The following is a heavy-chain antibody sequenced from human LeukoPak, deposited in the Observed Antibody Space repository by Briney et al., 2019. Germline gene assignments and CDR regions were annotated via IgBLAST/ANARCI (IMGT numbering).Heavy chain of an antibody. CDR2: IIPIFGTA. Sequence: GASVKVSCKASGGTLSSYAISWVRQVPGQGLEWMGGIIPIFGTANYAQKFQGRVTITADESTSTAYMELGSLRSEDTAVYYCARGYHSSGWYGASFDYWGQGTLVTVSS. CDR3: ARGYHSSGWYGASFDY. CDR1: GGTLSSYA. D-gene: IGHD6-19*01. J-gene: IGHJ4*02. V-gene: IGHV1-69*01.